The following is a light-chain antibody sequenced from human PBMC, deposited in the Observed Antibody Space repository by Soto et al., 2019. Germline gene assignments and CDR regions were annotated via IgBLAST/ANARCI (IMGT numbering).Light chain of an antibody. V-gene: IGKV3-11*01. CDR1: QSVRSY. Sequence: EIVLTQSPVTLSLSPGERATLSCRASQSVRSYLDWYQQKPGQAPRLLIYDASNRATGIPARFSGSGSGTDFTLTISSLEPEDFAIYYCQQRSNWPPVFTFGPGTKVDFK. CDR3: QQRSNWPPVFT. J-gene: IGKJ3*01. CDR2: DAS.